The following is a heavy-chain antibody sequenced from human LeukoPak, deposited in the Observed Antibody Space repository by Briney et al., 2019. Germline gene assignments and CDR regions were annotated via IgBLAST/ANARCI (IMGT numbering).Heavy chain of an antibody. CDR1: GGSFSGYY. D-gene: IGHD3-10*01. Sequence: PSETLSLTCAVYGGSFSGYYWSWIRQPPGKGLEWIGEINHSGSTNYNPSLKSRVTISIDKSKNQLSLMLNSVTAADTALYYCARGMWFDTLFSAFDVWGQGTVVSVSS. CDR3: ARGMWFDTLFSAFDV. CDR2: INHSGST. V-gene: IGHV4-34*01. J-gene: IGHJ3*01.